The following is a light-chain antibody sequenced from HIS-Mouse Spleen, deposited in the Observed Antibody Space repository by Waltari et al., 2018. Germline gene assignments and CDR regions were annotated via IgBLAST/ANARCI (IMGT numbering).Light chain of an antibody. J-gene: IGLJ1*01. CDR3: SSYTSSSTYV. CDR2: DVS. CDR1: SSDVGGYTY. V-gene: IGLV2-14*03. Sequence: QSVLTQPASVSGSPGQSITISGTGPSSDVGGYTYFPWYQQPPGKAPKLMIYDVSNRPSGVSNRFSGSKSGNTASLTISGLQAEDEADYYCSSYTSSSTYVFGTGTKVTVL.